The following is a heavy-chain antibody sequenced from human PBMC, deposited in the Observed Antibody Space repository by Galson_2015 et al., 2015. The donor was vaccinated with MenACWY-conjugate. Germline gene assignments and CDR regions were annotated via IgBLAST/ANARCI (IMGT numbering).Heavy chain of an antibody. J-gene: IGHJ4*02. V-gene: IGHV3-7*03. Sequence: SLRLSCAASGFTLSSYWMSWARQAPRKGLEWVASIKQDGNDKEYLDSVKGRFTISRDNARNSLYLQMNSLRAEDTAIYYCARGPRGQLPGVDFDYWGQGTLVTVSS. CDR3: ARGPRGQLPGVDFDY. CDR2: IKQDGNDK. CDR1: GFTLSSYW. D-gene: IGHD1-26*01.